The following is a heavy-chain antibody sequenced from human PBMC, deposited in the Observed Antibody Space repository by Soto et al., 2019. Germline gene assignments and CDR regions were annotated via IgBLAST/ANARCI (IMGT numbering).Heavy chain of an antibody. Sequence: EVQLLESGGGLVQPGGSLRLSCAASGFTFSSYAMSWVRQAPGKGLEWVSAISGSGGSTYYADSVKGRFTISRDNSKNTLYLQMSSLRVEDTAVYYCAKVITSAGIAYWGQGTLVTVSS. CDR1: GFTFSSYA. J-gene: IGHJ4*02. CDR2: ISGSGGST. D-gene: IGHD6-13*01. V-gene: IGHV3-23*01. CDR3: AKVITSAGIAY.